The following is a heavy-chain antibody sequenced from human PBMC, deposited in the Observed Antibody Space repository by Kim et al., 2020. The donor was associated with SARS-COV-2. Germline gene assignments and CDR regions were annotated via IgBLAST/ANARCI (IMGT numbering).Heavy chain of an antibody. CDR1: GFTFSSYW. D-gene: IGHD6-13*01. Sequence: GGSLRLSCAASGFTFSSYWMSWVRQAPGKGLEWVANIKQDGSEKYYVDSVKGRFTISRDNAKNSLYLQMNSLRAEDTAVYYCARSPYSSSWYVLTYTTRPDAFDIWGQGTMVTVSS. V-gene: IGHV3-7*01. J-gene: IGHJ3*02. CDR3: ARSPYSSSWYVLTYTTRPDAFDI. CDR2: IKQDGSEK.